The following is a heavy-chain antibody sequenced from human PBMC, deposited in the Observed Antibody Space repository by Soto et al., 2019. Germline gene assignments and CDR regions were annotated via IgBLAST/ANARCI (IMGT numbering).Heavy chain of an antibody. CDR1: GESFSGYY. Sequence: QVQLQQWGAGLLKPAETLSLTCAVYGESFSGYYWSWIRQPPGKGLEWIGEINHFGSTNYNPSLKGRVSISVDTYRKQVSLKLTSVTAADTAGYYCARGQSMTIFGVVTPEAFYIWGQGTMVTVSS. CDR2: INHFGST. V-gene: IGHV4-34*01. D-gene: IGHD3-3*01. J-gene: IGHJ3*02. CDR3: ARGQSMTIFGVVTPEAFYI.